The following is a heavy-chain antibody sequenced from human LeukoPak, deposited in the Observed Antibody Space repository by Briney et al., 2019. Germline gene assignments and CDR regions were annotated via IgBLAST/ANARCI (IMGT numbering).Heavy chain of an antibody. Sequence: PGGSLRLSCAASGFTFNIYEMNWVRQAPEKGLEWISYISADRNVIYYADSVKGRFIISRDNAKNSLYLQMNSLRAEDTAVCYCAGSRYPEPQDLDYWGQGTLVSVSS. CDR1: GFTFNIYE. V-gene: IGHV3-48*03. J-gene: IGHJ4*02. CDR2: ISADRNVI. D-gene: IGHD1-14*01. CDR3: AGSRYPEPQDLDY.